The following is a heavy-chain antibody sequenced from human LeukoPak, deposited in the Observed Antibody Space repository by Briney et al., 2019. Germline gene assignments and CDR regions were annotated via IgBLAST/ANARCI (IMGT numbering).Heavy chain of an antibody. Sequence: ASVKVSCKASGYTFTGYYMHWVRQAPGQGLEWMGWINPNSGGTNYAQKFQGRVTMTRDTSISTAYMELSRLRSDDTAVYYRARARTMVRGVMDYWGQGTLVTVSS. V-gene: IGHV1-2*02. J-gene: IGHJ4*02. D-gene: IGHD3-10*01. CDR3: ARARTMVRGVMDY. CDR1: GYTFTGYY. CDR2: INPNSGGT.